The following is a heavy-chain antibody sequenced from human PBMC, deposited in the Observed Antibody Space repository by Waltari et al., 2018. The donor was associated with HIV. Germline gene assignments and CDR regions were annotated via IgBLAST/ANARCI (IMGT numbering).Heavy chain of an antibody. J-gene: IGHJ4*02. D-gene: IGHD6-6*01. CDR3: ATALYSSSSAGSIDY. V-gene: IGHV1-46*01. CDR1: GYTFTRYK. Sequence: QLVQSGAEVKKPGASVKVSCKASGYTFTRYKIYWVRQAPGQGLEWMGVIDPSGGSTNYAQNFQGRVTITRDTSISTAYMELSRLRSDDTAVYYCATALYSSSSAGSIDYWGQGTLVTVSS. CDR2: IDPSGGST.